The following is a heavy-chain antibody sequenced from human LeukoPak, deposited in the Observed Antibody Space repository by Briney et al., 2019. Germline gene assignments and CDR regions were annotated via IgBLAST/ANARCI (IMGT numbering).Heavy chain of an antibody. Sequence: SVKVSCKASGGTFSSYTISWVRQAPEQGLEWMGRIIPILGIANYAQKFQGRGTITADKSTSTAYMELSSLRSEDTAVYYCARGGYYDSSGYLDALDIWGQGTMVTVSS. V-gene: IGHV1-69*02. J-gene: IGHJ3*02. CDR3: ARGGYYDSSGYLDALDI. D-gene: IGHD3-22*01. CDR2: IIPILGIA. CDR1: GGTFSSYT.